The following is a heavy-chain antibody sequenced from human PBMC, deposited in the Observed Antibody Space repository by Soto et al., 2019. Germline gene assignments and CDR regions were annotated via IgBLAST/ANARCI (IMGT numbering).Heavy chain of an antibody. D-gene: IGHD2-21*02. CDR1: GGSVDSGGYY. V-gene: IGHV4-31*03. CDR3: ARETSRACTARKCLYYFDP. J-gene: IGHJ4*02. CDR2: IDYRGGT. Sequence: QVQLQESGPGLVNPSQTLSLTCTVSGGSVDSGGYYWNWIRQYPGKGLEWLGYIDYRGGTYYTPSLKSRLRPALDTAKNPLSLSLTSVTAADPAVYYCARETSRACTARKCLYYFDPWGQGALVTISS.